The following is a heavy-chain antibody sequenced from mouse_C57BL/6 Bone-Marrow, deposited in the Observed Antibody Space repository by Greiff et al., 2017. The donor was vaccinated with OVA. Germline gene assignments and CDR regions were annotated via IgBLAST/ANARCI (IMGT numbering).Heavy chain of an antibody. D-gene: IGHD4-1*01. CDR2: INPGSGGT. V-gene: IGHV1-54*01. Sequence: QVQLKESGAELVRPGTSVKVSCKASGYAFTNYLIEWVKQRPGQGLEWIGVINPGSGGTNYNEKFKGKATLTADKSSSTAYMQLSSLTSEDSAVYFGARLTGTGAMDYWGQGTSVTVTS. CDR1: GYAFTNYL. J-gene: IGHJ4*01. CDR3: ARLTGTGAMDY.